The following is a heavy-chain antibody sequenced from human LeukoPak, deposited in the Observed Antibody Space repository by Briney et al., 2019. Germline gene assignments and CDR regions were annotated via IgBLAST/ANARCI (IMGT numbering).Heavy chain of an antibody. J-gene: IGHJ3*02. CDR1: GYTCTNYG. CDR2: ISAYNGNT. CDR3: AIDQSVRILQTSSTYFNRVFAI. Sequence: ASVKVSCKTSGYTCTNYGISWVRQAPGLGLEWMGWISAYNGNTNYAQKLQGRVTMTTDTSTSTAYMELRSLRVDDKVVYYGAIDQSVRILQTSSTYFNRVFAIWGQGSMVTVSS. D-gene: IGHD6-13*01. V-gene: IGHV1-18*01.